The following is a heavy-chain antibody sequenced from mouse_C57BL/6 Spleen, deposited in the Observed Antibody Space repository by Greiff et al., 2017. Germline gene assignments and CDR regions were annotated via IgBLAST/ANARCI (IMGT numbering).Heavy chain of an antibody. CDR2: ISSGGDYI. CDR3: TRAGGYYYYGSSWGDYYAMDD. CDR1: GFTFSSYA. Sequence: EVMLVASGEGLVKPGGSLKLSCAASGFTFSSYAMSWVRQTPEKRLEWVAYISSGGDYIYYADTVKGRFTISRDNARNTLYLQMSSLKSEDTAMYYCTRAGGYYYYGSSWGDYYAMDDWGQGTSVTVSS. D-gene: IGHD1-1*01. J-gene: IGHJ4*01. V-gene: IGHV5-9-1*02.